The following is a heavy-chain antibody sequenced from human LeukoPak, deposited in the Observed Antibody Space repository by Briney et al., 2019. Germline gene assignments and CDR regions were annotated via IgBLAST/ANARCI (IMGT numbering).Heavy chain of an antibody. CDR1: GGSISSGSYS. J-gene: IGHJ4*02. V-gene: IGHV4-39*01. Sequence: SETLSLTCTVSGGSISSGSYSWGWIRQPPGEGLEWIGNIYYSGTTYYNPSLKSRVTMSVDTSKNQFSLKLSSVTAADTAVYYCARRSGSYHVYWGQGTLVIVSS. CDR3: ARRSGSYHVY. CDR2: IYYSGTT. D-gene: IGHD3-10*01.